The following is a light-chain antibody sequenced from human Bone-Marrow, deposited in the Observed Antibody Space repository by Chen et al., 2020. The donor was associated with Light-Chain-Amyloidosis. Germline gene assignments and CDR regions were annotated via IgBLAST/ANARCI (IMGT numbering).Light chain of an antibody. CDR1: SNDVGGYDY. Sequence: QSALTPPASVSGSPGQSITISCTGTSNDVGGYDYVSWYQRHPDKAPRLMIYDVTNRPSGVSHRFSGSKSGNTASLTISGLQAEDEGDYYCSSYTSSVSWVFGGGTRVTVL. CDR2: DVT. J-gene: IGLJ3*02. V-gene: IGLV2-14*03. CDR3: SSYTSSVSWV.